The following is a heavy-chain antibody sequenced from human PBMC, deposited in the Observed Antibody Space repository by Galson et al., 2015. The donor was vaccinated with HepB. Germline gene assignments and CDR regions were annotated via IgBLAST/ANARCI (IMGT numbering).Heavy chain of an antibody. J-gene: IGHJ6*02. Sequence: TLSLTCTVSGGSISSGDYYWSWIRQPPGKGLEWIGYIYYSGSTHYNPSLKSRVTISVDTSKNQFSLKLSSVTAADTAVYYCARDLAGSGSLHPRPYYYYYGMDVWGQGTTVTVSS. CDR2: IYYSGST. V-gene: IGHV4-30-4*01. D-gene: IGHD3-10*01. CDR3: ARDLAGSGSLHPRPYYYYYGMDV. CDR1: GGSISSGDYY.